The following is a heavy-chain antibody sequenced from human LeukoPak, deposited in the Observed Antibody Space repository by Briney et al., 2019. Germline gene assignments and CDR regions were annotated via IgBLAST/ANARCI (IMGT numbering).Heavy chain of an antibody. CDR1: GGSISSYY. Sequence: SETLPLTCTVSGGSISSYYWSWIRQPPGKGLEWIGYIYYSGSTNYNPSLKSRVTISVDTSKNQFSLRLSSVTAADTAVYYCARGMSRYYFDYWGQGTLVTVSS. V-gene: IGHV4-59*01. CDR2: IYYSGST. J-gene: IGHJ4*02. CDR3: ARGMSRYYFDY.